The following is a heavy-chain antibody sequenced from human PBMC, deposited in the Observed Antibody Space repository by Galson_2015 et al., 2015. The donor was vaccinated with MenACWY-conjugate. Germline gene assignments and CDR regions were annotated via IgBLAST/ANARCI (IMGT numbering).Heavy chain of an antibody. CDR2: IRETGSL. J-gene: IGHJ4*02. D-gene: IGHD3-3*01. V-gene: IGHV4-59*08. CDR3: ARLPTWGSSFGYSDY. Sequence: ETLSLTCTVSGGSISSHHWSWFRQPPGKGLEWIAYIRETGSLKDNPSLKSRVTMSADKSNNQFSLRLISVTAADTAVYYCARLPTWGSSFGYSDYWGQGILVAVSS. CDR1: GGSISSHH.